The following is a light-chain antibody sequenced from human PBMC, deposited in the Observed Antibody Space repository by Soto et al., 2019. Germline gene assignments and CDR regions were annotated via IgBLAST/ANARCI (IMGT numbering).Light chain of an antibody. CDR2: DVS. CDR1: SSDVGGYNY. J-gene: IGLJ2*01. CDR3: SSYTSSSVV. Sequence: QSALTQPASVSGSPGQSITISCTGTSSDVGGYNYVSWYQQHTGKAPKLMIYDVSNRPSGVSNRFSGSKSGNTASLTISGLQAVDEADYYCSSYTSSSVVFGGGTKLTVL. V-gene: IGLV2-14*01.